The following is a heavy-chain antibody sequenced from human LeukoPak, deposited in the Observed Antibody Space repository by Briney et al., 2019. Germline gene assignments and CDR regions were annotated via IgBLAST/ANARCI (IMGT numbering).Heavy chain of an antibody. CDR2: ISAYNGNT. D-gene: IGHD3-10*01. Sequence: ASVKVSCKASGYTFTSYGISWVRQAPGQGLEWMGWISAYNGNTNYAQKLQGRVTMTTDTSTSTAYMELRSLRSDDTAVYYCAKPYSGFGELLPYLDYWGQGTLVTVSS. CDR3: AKPYSGFGELLPYLDY. V-gene: IGHV1-18*01. CDR1: GYTFTSYG. J-gene: IGHJ4*02.